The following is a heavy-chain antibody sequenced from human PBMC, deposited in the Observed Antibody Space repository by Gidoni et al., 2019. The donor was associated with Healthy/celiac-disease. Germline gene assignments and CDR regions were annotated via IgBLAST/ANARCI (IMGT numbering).Heavy chain of an antibody. CDR2: IYHSGST. Sequence: QLQLQESGSGLVKPSQTLSLTCAVSGGSISSGGYSWSWIRQPPGKGLEWIGYIYHSGSTYYNPSLKSRVTISVDRSKNQFSLKLSSVTAADTAVYYCARVNYYYDSSGYYSRGEYFQHWGQGTLVTVSS. V-gene: IGHV4-30-2*01. CDR1: GGSISSGGYS. CDR3: ARVNYYYDSSGYYSRGEYFQH. J-gene: IGHJ1*01. D-gene: IGHD3-22*01.